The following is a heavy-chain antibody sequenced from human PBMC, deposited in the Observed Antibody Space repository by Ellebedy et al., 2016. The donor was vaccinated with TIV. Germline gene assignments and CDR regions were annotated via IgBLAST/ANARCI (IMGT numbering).Heavy chain of an antibody. CDR3: ARGGDGDIHY. V-gene: IGHV4-30-4*01. D-gene: IGHD5-24*01. CDR1: GGSISRGDYY. Sequence: MPSETLSLTCTVSGGSISRGDYYRSWIRQPPGKGLEWIGYIYYSGNTYHNPSLKSRVTISVDTSKNQFSLKLSSVTAADTAVYYCARGGDGDIHYWGQGTLVTVSS. CDR2: IYYSGNT. J-gene: IGHJ4*02.